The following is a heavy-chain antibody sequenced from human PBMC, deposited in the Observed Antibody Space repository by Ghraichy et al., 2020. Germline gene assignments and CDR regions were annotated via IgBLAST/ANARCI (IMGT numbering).Heavy chain of an antibody. Sequence: SETLSLTCTVSGGSISSYYWSWIRQPPGKGLEWIGYIYYSGSTNYNPSLKSRVTISVDTSKNQFSLKLSSVTAADTAVYYCARSRGLLLGYYYYYGMDVWGQGTTVTVSS. D-gene: IGHD2-15*01. CDR2: IYYSGST. J-gene: IGHJ6*02. CDR3: ARSRGLLLGYYYYYGMDV. CDR1: GGSISSYY. V-gene: IGHV4-59*01.